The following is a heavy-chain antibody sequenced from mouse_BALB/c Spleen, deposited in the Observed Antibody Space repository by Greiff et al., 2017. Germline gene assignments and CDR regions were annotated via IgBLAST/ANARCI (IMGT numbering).Heavy chain of an antibody. V-gene: IGHV5-9-4*01. Sequence: DVMLVESGGGLVKPGGSVKLSCAASGFTFSSYAMSWVRQSPEKRLEWVEEISSGGSYTYYPDIVTGRFTISRDNAKNTLYLEMSSLRSEDSAMYCCAWDDGTGLWFAYWGEGTLVTVSA. CDR2: ISSGGSYT. CDR1: GFTFSSYA. CDR3: AWDDGTGLWFAY. D-gene: IGHD3-2*01. J-gene: IGHJ3*01.